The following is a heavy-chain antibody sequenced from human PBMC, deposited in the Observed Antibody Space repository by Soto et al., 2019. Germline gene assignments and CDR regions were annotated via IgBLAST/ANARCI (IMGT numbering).Heavy chain of an antibody. CDR3: ARVPSPFDYYYAMDV. CDR1: GGSVSSGGYS. V-gene: IGHV4-30-2*05. Sequence: SETLSLTCAVSGGSVSSGGYSWSWIRQPPGKGLEWIGYIHQSGTTYYNPSLKSRLTMSLDASQNQFSLKLNSLTDADTAVYFCARVPSPFDYYYAMDVWGQGTTVTVSS. D-gene: IGHD3-16*01. CDR2: IHQSGTT. J-gene: IGHJ6*02.